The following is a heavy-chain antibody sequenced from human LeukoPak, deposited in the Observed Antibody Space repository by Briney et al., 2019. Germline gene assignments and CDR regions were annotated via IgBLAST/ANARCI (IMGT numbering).Heavy chain of an antibody. Sequence: GRSLRLSCAASGFTFSSYSMNWVRQAPGKGLEWVSSISSSSSYIYYADSVKGRFTISRDNAKNSLYLQMNSLRAEDTAVYYCARHYYDSSGYDHFDYWGQGTLVTVSS. J-gene: IGHJ4*02. CDR3: ARHYYDSSGYDHFDY. V-gene: IGHV3-21*01. D-gene: IGHD3-22*01. CDR2: ISSSSSYI. CDR1: GFTFSSYS.